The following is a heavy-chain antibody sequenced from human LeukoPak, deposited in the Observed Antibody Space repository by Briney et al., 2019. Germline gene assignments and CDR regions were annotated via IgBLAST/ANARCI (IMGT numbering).Heavy chain of an antibody. Sequence: GSLRLSCAASGFTFSTFAMTWVRQPPGKGLEWIGEIYHSGSTNYNPSLKSRVTISVDKSKNQFSLKLSSVTAADTAVYYCARDGGWGVATILGYYYYMDVWGKGTTVTVSS. CDR3: ARDGGWGVATILGYYYYMDV. CDR2: IYHSGST. CDR1: GFTFSTFAM. J-gene: IGHJ6*03. D-gene: IGHD5-12*01. V-gene: IGHV4-4*02.